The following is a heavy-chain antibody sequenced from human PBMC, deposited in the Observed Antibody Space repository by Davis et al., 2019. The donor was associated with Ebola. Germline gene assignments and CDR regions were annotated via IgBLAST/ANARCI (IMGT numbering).Heavy chain of an antibody. D-gene: IGHD2-21*01. CDR1: GASVSGHY. Sequence: PSETLSLTCTVSGASVSGHYWNWFRQPPGKGLEWIGFVSGSGRTSYNPSLKSRVTISADTSKNQFSLNLSSVTAADTAVYFCARFGEGAYWGQGTLVTVSS. V-gene: IGHV4-59*02. CDR2: VSGSGRT. J-gene: IGHJ4*02. CDR3: ARFGEGAY.